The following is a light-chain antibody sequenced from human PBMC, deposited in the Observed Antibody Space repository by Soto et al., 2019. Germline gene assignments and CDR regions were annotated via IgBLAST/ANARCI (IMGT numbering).Light chain of an antibody. CDR1: QDITNY. J-gene: IGKJ5*01. Sequence: DIKITQKTSSLSASVGDRVTITCQASQDITNYLNWYQQKPGKAPRLLLYDASSLETGVPSRFSGSGSGTDFTFTISSLQPEDIAAYYCQHCDQRPITYGHRTRLEIK. CDR3: QHCDQRPIT. CDR2: DAS. V-gene: IGKV1-33*01.